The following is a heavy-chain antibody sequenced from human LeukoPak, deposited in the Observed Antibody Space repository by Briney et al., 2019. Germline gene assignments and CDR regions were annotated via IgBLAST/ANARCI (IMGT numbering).Heavy chain of an antibody. CDR1: GGSISSYY. V-gene: IGHV4-59*01. J-gene: IGHJ6*02. Sequence: PSETLSLTCTVSGGSISSYYWSWLRQPPGEGLEWIGYIYYSGSTNYNPSLKSRVTISVDTSKNQFSLKLSSVTAADTAVYYCARDLRYLDSYGAYYYYGMDVWGQGTTVTVSS. CDR2: IYYSGST. D-gene: IGHD5-18*01. CDR3: ARDLRYLDSYGAYYYYGMDV.